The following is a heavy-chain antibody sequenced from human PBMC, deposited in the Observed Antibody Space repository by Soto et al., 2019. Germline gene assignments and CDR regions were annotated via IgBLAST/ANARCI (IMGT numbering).Heavy chain of an antibody. Sequence: QVQLVQSGAEVKKPGSSVKVSCKASGGTFSSYTINWVRQAPGQGLEWMGGIIPIFVITNYAQKFQGRVTITADEYTGTAYMELSSLRSEDTAVYYCARDHSVPRGYSGMDVWGQGTTVTVSS. V-gene: IGHV1-69*12. CDR2: IIPIFVIT. J-gene: IGHJ6*02. CDR1: GGTFSSYT. CDR3: ARDHSVPRGYSGMDV. D-gene: IGHD3-10*01.